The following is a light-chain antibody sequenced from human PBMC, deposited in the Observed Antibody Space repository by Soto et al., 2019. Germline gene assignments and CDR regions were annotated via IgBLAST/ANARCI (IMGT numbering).Light chain of an antibody. J-gene: IGKJ4*01. CDR1: QSVSSSY. V-gene: IGKV3-20*01. CDR3: QQYGSSPRLT. Sequence: EIALTQSPGTLALSAGERATLSCRASQSVSSSYLAWYQQKPGQAPRLLIYGASSRATGIPDRFSGSGSGTDFTLTISRLEPEDFAVYYCQQYGSSPRLTFGGGTKVDIK. CDR2: GAS.